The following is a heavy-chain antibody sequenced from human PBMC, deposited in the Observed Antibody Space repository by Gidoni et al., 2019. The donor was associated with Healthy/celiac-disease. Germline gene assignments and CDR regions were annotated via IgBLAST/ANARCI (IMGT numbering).Heavy chain of an antibody. D-gene: IGHD2-15*01. J-gene: IGHJ4*02. V-gene: IGHV1-2*02. Sequence: QVQLVQSGAEVKKPGASVKVSCKASGYTFTGYYMHWVRQAPGQGLEWMGWINPNSGGTNYAQKFQGRVTMTRDTSISTAYMELSRLRSDDTAVYYCARDPQDIVVVVAATPFDYWGQGTLVTVSS. CDR2: INPNSGGT. CDR1: GYTFTGYY. CDR3: ARDPQDIVVVVAATPFDY.